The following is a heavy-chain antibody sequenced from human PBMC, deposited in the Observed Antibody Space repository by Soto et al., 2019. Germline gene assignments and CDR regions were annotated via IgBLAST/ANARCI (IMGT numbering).Heavy chain of an antibody. V-gene: IGHV3-23*01. CDR1: GFTFSSYA. CDR2: ISGSGGST. Sequence: EVQLLESGGGLVQPGGSLSLSCAASGFTFSSYAMSWVRQAPGKGLEWVSAISGSGGSTYYADSVKGRFTISRDNSKNTLYLQMNSLRAEDTAVYYCATDSDPVSTSSGDVWGQGTTVTVSS. J-gene: IGHJ6*02. D-gene: IGHD6-25*01. CDR3: ATDSDPVSTSSGDV.